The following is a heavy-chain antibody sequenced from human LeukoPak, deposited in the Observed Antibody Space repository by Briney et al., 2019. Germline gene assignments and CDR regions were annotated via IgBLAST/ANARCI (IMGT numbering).Heavy chain of an antibody. CDR3: ARTFRYCSSTSCYTRGNAFDI. J-gene: IGHJ3*02. D-gene: IGHD2-2*02. CDR1: GGSFSSYA. Sequence: SVKVSCKASGGSFSSYAISWVRQAPGQGLEWMRGIIPIFGTADYAQKFQGRVTITTDESTSTAYMELSSLRSEDTAVYYCARTFRYCSSTSCYTRGNAFDIWGQGTMVTVSS. CDR2: IIPIFGTA. V-gene: IGHV1-69*05.